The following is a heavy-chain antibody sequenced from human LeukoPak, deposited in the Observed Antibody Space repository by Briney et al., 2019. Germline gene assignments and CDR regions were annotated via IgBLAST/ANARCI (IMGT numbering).Heavy chain of an antibody. Sequence: GASVKVSCKASGYTFTSYGISWVRQAPGQGLEWMGWISAYNGNTNYAQKLQGRVTMTTDTSTSTAYMELRSLRSDDTAVYYCARVYSGSYPGYYYYYYMDVWDKGTTVTVSS. CDR1: GYTFTSYG. J-gene: IGHJ6*03. V-gene: IGHV1-18*01. CDR3: ARVYSGSYPGYYYYYYMDV. D-gene: IGHD1-26*01. CDR2: ISAYNGNT.